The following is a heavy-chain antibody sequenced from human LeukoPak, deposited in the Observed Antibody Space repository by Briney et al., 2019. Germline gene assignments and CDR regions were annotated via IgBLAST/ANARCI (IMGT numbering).Heavy chain of an antibody. CDR1: GYIFIDHY. Sequence: ASLKVSCEASGYIFIDHYMHWVRQAPGQGLEWMGWINPDSGATRYAQKFQGGVTMTRDTSISTAYMELSRLRSDDTAVYYCARTGDPAYHAFDIWGQGTLVTASS. V-gene: IGHV1-2*02. D-gene: IGHD3-16*01. CDR3: ARTGDPAYHAFDI. CDR2: INPDSGAT. J-gene: IGHJ3*02.